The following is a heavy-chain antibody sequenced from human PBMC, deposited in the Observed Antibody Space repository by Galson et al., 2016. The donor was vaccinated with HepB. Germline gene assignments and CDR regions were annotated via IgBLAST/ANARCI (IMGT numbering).Heavy chain of an antibody. CDR2: ISGTGGTT. V-gene: IGHV3-23*01. J-gene: IGHJ6*02. Sequence: SLRLSCAASGFTFSNYAMSWVRQAPGKGLEWVSGISGTGGTTYYADFVKGRFTISRDNSKNILYLQMKSLRDEDTAVYYCAKRPYSFGWHYGMDVWGQGTTVTVSS. D-gene: IGHD5-18*01. CDR1: GFTFSNYA. CDR3: AKRPYSFGWHYGMDV.